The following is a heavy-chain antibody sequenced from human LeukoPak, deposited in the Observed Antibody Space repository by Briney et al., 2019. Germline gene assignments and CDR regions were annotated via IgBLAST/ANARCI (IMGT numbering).Heavy chain of an antibody. J-gene: IGHJ4*02. V-gene: IGHV4-59*01. CDR3: ARSIAVAGKAFFGY. CDR2: IYYSGST. CDR1: GGSISSYY. Sequence: PSETLSLTCTVSGGSISSYYWSWIRQPPGKGLEWIGYIYYSGSTNFNPSLESRVTISVDTSKNQFSLKLSSVTAADTAVYYCARSIAVAGKAFFGYWGQGTLVTVSS. D-gene: IGHD6-19*01.